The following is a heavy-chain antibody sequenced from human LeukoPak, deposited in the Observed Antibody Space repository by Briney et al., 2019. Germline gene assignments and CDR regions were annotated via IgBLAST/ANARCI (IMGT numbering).Heavy chain of an antibody. CDR3: ARQTGSGLFILP. CDR2: VFYSGST. D-gene: IGHD3/OR15-3a*01. V-gene: IGHV4-39*01. Sequence: SETLSLTCNVSGGSISNRAYYWAWIRQPPGEGLEWIGSVFYSGSTYSNPSLESRLTISVDTSKNHFSLRLTSVTAADTAVYYCARQTGSGLFILPGGQGTLVTVSS. CDR1: GGSISNRAYY. J-gene: IGHJ4*02.